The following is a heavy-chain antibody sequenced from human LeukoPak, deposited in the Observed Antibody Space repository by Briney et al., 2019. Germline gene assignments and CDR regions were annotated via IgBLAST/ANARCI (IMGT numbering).Heavy chain of an antibody. J-gene: IGHJ6*02. CDR3: ARAYYDILTGYRYGMDV. V-gene: IGHV4-4*09. Sequence: SETLSLTCTVSGGSISSYYWSGIRQPPGKGLEWIGYIYTSGSTNYNPSLKSRVTISVDTSKNQFSLKLSSVTAADTAVYYCARAYYDILTGYRYGMDVWGQGTTVTVSS. CDR2: IYTSGST. D-gene: IGHD3-9*01. CDR1: GGSISSYY.